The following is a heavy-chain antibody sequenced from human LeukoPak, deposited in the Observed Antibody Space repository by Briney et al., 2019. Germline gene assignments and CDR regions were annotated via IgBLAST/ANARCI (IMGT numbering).Heavy chain of an antibody. V-gene: IGHV4-34*01. J-gene: IGHJ4*02. D-gene: IGHD3-22*01. CDR2: INHSGST. CDR3: ARGPDYYDSSGYLDY. CDR1: GGSFSGYY. Sequence: SETLPLTCAVYGGSFSGYYWSWIRQPPGKGLEWIGEINHSGSTNYNPSLKSRVTISEDTSKNQFSLKLSSVTAADTAVHYCARGPDYYDSSGYLDYWGQGTLVTVSS.